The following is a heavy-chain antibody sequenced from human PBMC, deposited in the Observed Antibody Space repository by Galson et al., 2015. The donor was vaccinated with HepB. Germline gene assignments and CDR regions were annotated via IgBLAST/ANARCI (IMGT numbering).Heavy chain of an antibody. CDR3: AKDTHSWETDYYYYYGMDV. CDR2: ISYDGSNK. CDR1: GFTFSSYG. Sequence: SLRLSCAASGFTFSSYGMHWVRQAPGKGLEWVAVISYDGSNKYYADSVKGRFTISRDNSKNTLYLQMNSLRAEDTAVYYCAKDTHSWETDYYYYYGMDVWGQGTTVTVSS. D-gene: IGHD1-14*01. J-gene: IGHJ6*02. V-gene: IGHV3-30*18.